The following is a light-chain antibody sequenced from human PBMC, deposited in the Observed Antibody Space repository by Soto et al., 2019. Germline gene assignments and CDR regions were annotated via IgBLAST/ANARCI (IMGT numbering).Light chain of an antibody. J-gene: IGKJ5*01. CDR2: AAS. Sequence: EVVITQSPAILSVSPGGRATLSCRASQSVGINVAWYQQKPGQAPRLLIYAASTRATGIPDRFSGSGSGTDFTLTISRLEPEDFAVFYCQQYAVSPITFGQGTRLEIK. CDR3: QQYAVSPIT. CDR1: QSVGIN. V-gene: IGKV3-20*01.